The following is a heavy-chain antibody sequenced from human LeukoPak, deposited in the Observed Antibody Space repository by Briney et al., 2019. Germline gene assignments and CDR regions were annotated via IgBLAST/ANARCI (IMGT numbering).Heavy chain of an antibody. D-gene: IGHD2-2*01. CDR2: IKSKTDGGTT. Sequence: GGSLRLSCAASGFTFSNAWMSWVRQAPGKGLEWVGRIKSKTDGGTTDYAAPVKGRFTISGDDSKNTLYLQMNSLKTEDTAVYYCTTDAIVVVPAAMTNDDAFDIWGQGTMVTVSS. CDR1: GFTFSNAW. J-gene: IGHJ3*02. V-gene: IGHV3-15*01. CDR3: TTDAIVVVPAAMTNDDAFDI.